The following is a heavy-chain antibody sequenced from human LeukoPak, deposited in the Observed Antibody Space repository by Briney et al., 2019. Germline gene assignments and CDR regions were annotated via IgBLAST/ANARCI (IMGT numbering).Heavy chain of an antibody. V-gene: IGHV1-8*01. Sequence: ASVKVSCKVSGGTLSGFAISWARRAPGQGLEWMGWMNPNSGNTGYAQKFQGRVTMTRNTSISTAYMELSSLRSEDTAVYYCARGRETYYDILTGYYDYWGQGTLVTVSS. D-gene: IGHD3-9*01. J-gene: IGHJ4*02. CDR2: MNPNSGNT. CDR1: GGTLSGFA. CDR3: ARGRETYYDILTGYYDY.